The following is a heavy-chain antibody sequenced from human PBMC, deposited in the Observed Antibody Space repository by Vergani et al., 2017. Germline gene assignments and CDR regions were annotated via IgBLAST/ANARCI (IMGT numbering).Heavy chain of an antibody. Sequence: QVQLQESGPGLVKPSETLSLTCTVSGGSISSYYWSWIRQHPGKGLEWIGYIYYSGSTNYNPSLKSRVTISVDTSKNQFSLKLSSVTAADTAVYYCARDITIFGVVTHMDVWGKGTTVTVSS. J-gene: IGHJ6*03. D-gene: IGHD3-3*01. CDR2: IYYSGST. CDR3: ARDITIFGVVTHMDV. CDR1: GGSISSYY. V-gene: IGHV4-59*01.